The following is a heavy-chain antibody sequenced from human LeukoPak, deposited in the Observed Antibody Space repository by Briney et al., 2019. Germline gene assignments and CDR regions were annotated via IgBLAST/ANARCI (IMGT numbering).Heavy chain of an antibody. Sequence: ASLKVSCKAPGYTFTGYYMHWGRQAPGQGLEWMGWINPNSGGTNYAQKFQGRVTMTRDTSISTAYMELSRLRSDDTAVYYCARDQGLWFGEPWGQGTLVTVSS. CDR1: GYTFTGYY. J-gene: IGHJ5*02. V-gene: IGHV1-2*02. D-gene: IGHD3-10*01. CDR2: INPNSGGT. CDR3: ARDQGLWFGEP.